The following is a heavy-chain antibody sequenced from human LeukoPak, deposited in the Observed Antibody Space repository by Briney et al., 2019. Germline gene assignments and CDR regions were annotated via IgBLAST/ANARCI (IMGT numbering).Heavy chain of an antibody. J-gene: IGHJ6*03. CDR3: AKVMAPRTYYYYMDV. D-gene: IGHD5-24*01. CDR2: ISGSGGST. V-gene: IGHV3-23*01. Sequence: PGGSLRLSCAASGFTFSSYAMSWVRQAPGKGLEWVSAISGSGGSTYYADSVKGRFTISRDNSKNTLYPQMNSLRAEDTAVYYCAKVMAPRTYYYYMDVWGKGTTVTVSS. CDR1: GFTFSSYA.